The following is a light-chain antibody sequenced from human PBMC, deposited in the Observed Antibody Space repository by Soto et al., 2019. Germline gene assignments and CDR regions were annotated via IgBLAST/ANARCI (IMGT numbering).Light chain of an antibody. CDR1: QSVSID. Sequence: EVVLTQSPVTLSLSPGDRATLSCRASQSVSIDFAWYQQKPDQAPRLLIYDASNRATGIPARFSGSGSGTDFTLTISSLEPEDFAVYYCQHRHNFGPGTKVDIK. CDR3: QHRHN. J-gene: IGKJ3*01. CDR2: DAS. V-gene: IGKV3-11*01.